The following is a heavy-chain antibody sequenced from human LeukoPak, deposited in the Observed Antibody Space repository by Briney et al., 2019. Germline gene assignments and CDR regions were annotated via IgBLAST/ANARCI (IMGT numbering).Heavy chain of an antibody. CDR3: ARVYSLRVRGVMFY. D-gene: IGHD3-10*01. CDR2: MNPNSGNT. J-gene: IGHJ4*02. Sequence: AASVKVSCKASGYTFTSYDINWVRQATGQGLEWMGWMNPNSGNTGFAQKFQGRVTITRNTSISTAYMELSSLRSEDTAVYYCARVYSLRVRGVMFYWGQGTLVTASS. V-gene: IGHV1-8*03. CDR1: GYTFTSYD.